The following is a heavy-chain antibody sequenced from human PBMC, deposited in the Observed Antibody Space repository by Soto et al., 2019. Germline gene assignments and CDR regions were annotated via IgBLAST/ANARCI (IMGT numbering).Heavy chain of an antibody. V-gene: IGHV3-30-3*01. CDR3: ARLIGYLDY. Sequence: TGGSLRLSCAASGFTFSSYAMHWVRQAPGKGLEWVAVISYDGSNKYYADSVKGRFTISRDNSKNTLYLQMNSLRAEDTAVYYCARLIGYLDYWGQGTLVTVSS. CDR1: GFTFSSYA. CDR2: ISYDGSNK. D-gene: IGHD3-22*01. J-gene: IGHJ4*02.